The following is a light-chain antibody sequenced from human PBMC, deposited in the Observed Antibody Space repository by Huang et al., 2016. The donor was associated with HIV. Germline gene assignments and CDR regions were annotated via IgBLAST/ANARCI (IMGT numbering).Light chain of an antibody. V-gene: IGKV3-15*01. CDR1: QSVSSN. Sequence: DILLTQSPATLSESLGERATLSCRATQSVSSNVAWYQQKVGQAPRLLIYSASARASGISARFSGSGSGTEFTLTISSLQSEDSAVYYCQQYDNRPPWTFGQGTKVEI. J-gene: IGKJ1*01. CDR2: SAS. CDR3: QQYDNRPPWT.